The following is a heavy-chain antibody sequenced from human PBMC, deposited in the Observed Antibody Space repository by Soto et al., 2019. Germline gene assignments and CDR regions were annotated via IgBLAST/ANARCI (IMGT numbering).Heavy chain of an antibody. D-gene: IGHD6-19*01. Sequence: QGQLVQSGVEVKKPGASVKVSCRASGYSFINYGIGWVRQAPGQGLEWMGWITVNSGNTNYPQKFQGRVTMTTDTSTSTAYMELRSITSDDTAVYYCGRGLGGGWYYFDYWGPGTLVTVSS. CDR3: GRGLGGGWYYFDY. J-gene: IGHJ4*02. V-gene: IGHV1-18*04. CDR1: GYSFINYG. CDR2: ITVNSGNT.